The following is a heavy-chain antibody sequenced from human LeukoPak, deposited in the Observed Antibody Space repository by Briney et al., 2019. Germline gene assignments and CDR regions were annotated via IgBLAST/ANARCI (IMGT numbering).Heavy chain of an antibody. CDR3: TREQDREAAATVVGDY. J-gene: IGHJ4*02. CDR2: ISTGTYI. CDR1: GFTFSSYG. V-gene: IGHV3-21*05. Sequence: PGGSLRLSCAASGFTFSSYGMNWVRQAPGKGLEWISHISTGTYIAYTDSVKGRFTISRDNAKNSLYLQMNSLRAEDTAVYYCTREQDREAAATVVGDYWGQGTLVTVSS. D-gene: IGHD4-23*01.